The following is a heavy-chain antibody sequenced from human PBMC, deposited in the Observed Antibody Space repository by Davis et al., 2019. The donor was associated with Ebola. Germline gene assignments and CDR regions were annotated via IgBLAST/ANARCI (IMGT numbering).Heavy chain of an antibody. D-gene: IGHD6-19*01. Sequence: GGSLRLSCAASGFTFNSYEMSWVRQAPGKGLEWVSIISGSGDSTYYADSVKGRFTISRDNSQNTLYLQMNSLRAEDTAVYYCAKSGGSSGWYYFDYWGQGTLVTVSS. CDR1: GFTFNSYE. CDR2: ISGSGDST. J-gene: IGHJ4*02. V-gene: IGHV3-23*01. CDR3: AKSGGSSGWYYFDY.